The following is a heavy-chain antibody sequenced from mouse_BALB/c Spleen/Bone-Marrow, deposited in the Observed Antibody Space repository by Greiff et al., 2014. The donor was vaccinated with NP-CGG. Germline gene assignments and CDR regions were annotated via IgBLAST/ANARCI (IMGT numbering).Heavy chain of an antibody. Sequence: VQLKQSGAELVKPGASVKLSCTASGFNIKDTYMHWVKQRPEQGLERIGRIDPANGNTKYDPKFQGKATITADTSSNTAYLQLSSLTSEDTAVYYCAGYDYYQAWFAYWGQGTLVTVSA. CDR3: AGYDYYQAWFAY. CDR2: IDPANGNT. J-gene: IGHJ3*01. V-gene: IGHV14-3*02. CDR1: GFNIKDTY. D-gene: IGHD2-4*01.